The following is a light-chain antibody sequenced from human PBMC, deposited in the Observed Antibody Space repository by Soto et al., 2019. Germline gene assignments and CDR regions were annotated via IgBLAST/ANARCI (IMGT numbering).Light chain of an antibody. J-gene: IGKJ5*01. V-gene: IGKV3-15*01. Sequence: ELVLTQSPGTLSLSPGERATLSCRASQSVSSSYLAWYQQKPGQAPRLLLYGASTRATGIPVRFSGSGFGTEFTLTISSLQSEDFAVYYCQQYKNWPLFGQGTRLEIK. CDR3: QQYKNWPL. CDR2: GAS. CDR1: QSVSSSY.